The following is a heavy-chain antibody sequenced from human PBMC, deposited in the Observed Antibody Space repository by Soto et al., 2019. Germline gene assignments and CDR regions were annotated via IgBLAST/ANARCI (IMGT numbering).Heavy chain of an antibody. CDR2: IYYSGST. D-gene: IGHD6-19*01. CDR1: GGSISSYY. CDR3: ARVSSGWWYFHY. Sequence: SETLSLTCTVSGGSISSYYWSWIRQPPGKGLEWIGYIYYSGSTNYNPSLKSRVTISVNTSKNQFSLKLTSVTAADTAVYYCARVSSGWWYFHYWGQGTLVTVS. J-gene: IGHJ4*02. V-gene: IGHV4-59*01.